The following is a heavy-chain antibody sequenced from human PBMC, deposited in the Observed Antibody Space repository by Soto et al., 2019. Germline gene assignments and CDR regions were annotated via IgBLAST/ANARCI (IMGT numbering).Heavy chain of an antibody. CDR2: IIPIFGTA. D-gene: IGHD2-2*01. CDR1: GGTFSSYA. V-gene: IGHV1-69*13. J-gene: IGHJ6*01. CDR3: ASWFHCISTICYHYYYYGMDV. Sequence: GPSVKVSCKASGGTFSSYAISWVRQAPGQGLEWMGGIIPIFGTANYAQKFQGRVTITADESTSTAYMELSSLRSEDTAVYYCASWFHCISTICYHYYYYGMDVWG.